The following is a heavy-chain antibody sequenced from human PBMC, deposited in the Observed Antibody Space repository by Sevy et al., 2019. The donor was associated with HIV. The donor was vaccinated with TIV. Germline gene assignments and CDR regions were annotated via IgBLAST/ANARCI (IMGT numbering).Heavy chain of an antibody. V-gene: IGHV3-48*02. J-gene: IGHJ6*02. CDR3: AGRSNIVVVVAADYYGMDV. D-gene: IGHD2-15*01. CDR2: SSSSSSTI. Sequence: GGSLRLSCAASGFTFSSYSMNWVRQAPGKGLEWVSYSSSSSSTIYYADSVKGRFTISRDNAKNSLYLQMNSLRDEDTAVYYCAGRSNIVVVVAADYYGMDVWGQGTTVTVSS. CDR1: GFTFSSYS.